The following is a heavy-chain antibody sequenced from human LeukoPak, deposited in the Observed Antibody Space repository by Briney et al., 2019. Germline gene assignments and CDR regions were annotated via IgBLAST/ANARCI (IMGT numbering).Heavy chain of an antibody. J-gene: IGHJ3*02. CDR1: GFTFSDYS. Sequence: GGTLRLSCAASGFTFSDYSMNWLRQAPGKGLEWISYICWTSTAIQYADSVKGRFTIPRDNAKNSLYLQMNNLRDEDAAIYYCARDYAYAFDIWGQGTMVTVSS. D-gene: IGHD2-2*01. CDR2: ICWTSTAI. CDR3: ARDYAYAFDI. V-gene: IGHV3-48*02.